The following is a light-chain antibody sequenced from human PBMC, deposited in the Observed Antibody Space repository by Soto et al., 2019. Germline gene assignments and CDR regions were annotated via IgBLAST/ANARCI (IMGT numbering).Light chain of an antibody. J-gene: IGLJ1*01. CDR2: EVN. CDR3: TSYAGGNIV. V-gene: IGLV2-8*01. CDR1: STDVGGYDY. Sequence: QSALTQPPSASGSPGQSVTIYCTGTSTDVGGYDYVSWYQQHPGKVPKLMIYEVNKRPSGVPDRFSGSKSGNTASLTVSGLQPEDEADYYCTSYAGGNIVFGTGTKLTVL.